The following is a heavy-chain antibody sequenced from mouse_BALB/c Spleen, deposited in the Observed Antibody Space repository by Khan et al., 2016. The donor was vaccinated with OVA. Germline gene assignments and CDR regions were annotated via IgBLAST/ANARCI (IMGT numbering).Heavy chain of an antibody. J-gene: IGHJ4*01. D-gene: IGHD2-3*01. V-gene: IGHV3-2*02. Sequence: EVQLQESGPGLVKPSQSLSLTCTVTGYSITSDYAWNWIRQFPGNKLEWMGYISYSGSTNYNPSLKSRISLTRDTSKNQFFLQLNSVTTEDTATYYCARDGSRYNYAMDYGGQGTSVTVSS. CDR2: ISYSGST. CDR1: GYSITSDYA. CDR3: ARDGSRYNYAMDY.